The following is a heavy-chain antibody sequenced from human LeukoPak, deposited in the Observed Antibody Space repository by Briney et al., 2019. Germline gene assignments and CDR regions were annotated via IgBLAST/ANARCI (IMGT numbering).Heavy chain of an antibody. CDR3: ARGFPGGVYYFDY. D-gene: IGHD3-3*01. V-gene: IGHV4-59*01. CDR1: GDSISSNY. CDR2: IYYSGST. Sequence: SETLSLTCTVSGDSISSNYWSWIRQPPGKGPEWIGYIYYSGSTNYNPSLKSRVTISVDTSKNQFSLKLSSVTAADTAVYYCARGFPGGVYYFDYWGQGTLVTVSS. J-gene: IGHJ4*02.